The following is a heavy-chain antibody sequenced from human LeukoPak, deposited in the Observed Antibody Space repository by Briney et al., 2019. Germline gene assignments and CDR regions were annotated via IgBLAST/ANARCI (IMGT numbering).Heavy chain of an antibody. Sequence: ASVKVSCKASGYSFTNYGISWVRQAPGQGLEWMGWISTYNGNTNYAQKLQGRVTMTTDTSTSTAYMELRSLRSDDTAVYYCARDRGDTALTYYFDYWGQGTLVTVSS. J-gene: IGHJ4*02. CDR2: ISTYNGNT. CDR1: GYSFTNYG. CDR3: ARDRGDTALTYYFDY. V-gene: IGHV1-18*01. D-gene: IGHD5-18*01.